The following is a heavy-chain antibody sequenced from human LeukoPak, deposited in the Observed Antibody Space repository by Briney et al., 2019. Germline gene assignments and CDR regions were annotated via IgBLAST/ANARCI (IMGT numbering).Heavy chain of an antibody. J-gene: IGHJ4*02. CDR1: GYTFTSYG. CDR2: ISAYNGNT. CDR3: ARDFMVGIRSGYDLDY. Sequence: ASVKVSCKASGYTFTSYGISSVRQAPGQRLEGMGCISAYNGNTNYAQKLQGRVTLTTDTSTSKAYMELRSLRFDDTAVYFCARDFMVGIRSGYDLDYWGQGTMVTVSS. D-gene: IGHD6-13*01. V-gene: IGHV1-18*04.